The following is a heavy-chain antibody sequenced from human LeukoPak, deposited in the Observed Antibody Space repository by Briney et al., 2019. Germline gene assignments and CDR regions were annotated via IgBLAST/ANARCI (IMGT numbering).Heavy chain of an antibody. Sequence: GASVKVSFKASGYTFTGYYMHWVRQAPGQGLEWMGWINPNSGGTNYAQKFQGRVTMTRDTSISTAYMELSRLRSDDTAVYYCARDLYDILTGYYPYWGQGTLVTVSS. CDR1: GYTFTGYY. J-gene: IGHJ4*02. D-gene: IGHD3-9*01. CDR3: ARDLYDILTGYYPY. V-gene: IGHV1-2*02. CDR2: INPNSGGT.